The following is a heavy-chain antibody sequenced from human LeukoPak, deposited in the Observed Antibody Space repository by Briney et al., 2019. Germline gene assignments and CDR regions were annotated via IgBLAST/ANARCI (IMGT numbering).Heavy chain of an antibody. CDR1: GFTFSSYV. J-gene: IGHJ4*02. Sequence: PGGSLRLSCAASGFTFSSYVMSWVRQAPGKGLEWVSAISGSGGSTYYADSVKGRFTISRDNSKNTLYLQMNSLRAEDTAVYYCAKAGGYDILTGLDYWGQGTLVTVSS. CDR3: AKAGGYDILTGLDY. CDR2: ISGSGGST. V-gene: IGHV3-23*01. D-gene: IGHD3-9*01.